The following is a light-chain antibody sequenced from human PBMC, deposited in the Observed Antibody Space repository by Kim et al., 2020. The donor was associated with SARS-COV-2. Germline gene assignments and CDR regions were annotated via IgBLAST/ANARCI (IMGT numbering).Light chain of an antibody. CDR2: AAS. CDR3: QHSYNFPLT. J-gene: IGKJ4*01. Sequence: ASVGGSVTITGRASQTIAPSLNWYQQKPGNAPKLLIYAASALQSGGASGISGSGSGRDFTLSISSVQPEEFENYYCQHSYNFPLTFGGGTTVDI. V-gene: IGKV1-39*01. CDR1: QTIAPS.